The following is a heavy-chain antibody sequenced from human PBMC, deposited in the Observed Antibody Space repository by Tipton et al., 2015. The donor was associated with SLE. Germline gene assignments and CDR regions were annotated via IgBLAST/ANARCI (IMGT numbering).Heavy chain of an antibody. CDR2: FSYTGGS. CDR1: GGSVSSNF. J-gene: IGHJ6*03. V-gene: IGHV4-59*02. Sequence: TLSLTCTVSGGSVSSNFWTWIRQPPGKELQWIGYFSYTGGSNYNPSPKSRVSVSVDMSKNQFSLKLSSVTAADTAVYYCASGGAPAFMAVWGEGTTVTVSS. CDR3: ASGGAPAFMAV. D-gene: IGHD2-2*01.